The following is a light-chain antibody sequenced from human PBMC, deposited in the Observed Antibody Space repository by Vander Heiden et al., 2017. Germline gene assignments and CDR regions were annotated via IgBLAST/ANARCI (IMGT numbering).Light chain of an antibody. Sequence: EIVMTQSPATLSVSPGESATLSCRASQSVSSNLAWYQQKPGQAPRLRIYGASTRVTGIPARFSGSGSGTEFTLTIRSLQSEDFAVYYCQQYNNWPPRTFGQGTKLEIK. CDR3: QQYNNWPPRT. J-gene: IGKJ2*01. V-gene: IGKV3-15*01. CDR1: QSVSSN. CDR2: GAS.